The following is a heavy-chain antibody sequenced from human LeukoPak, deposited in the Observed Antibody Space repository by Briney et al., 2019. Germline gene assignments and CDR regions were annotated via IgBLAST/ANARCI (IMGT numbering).Heavy chain of an antibody. CDR2: IYSSGSA. J-gene: IGHJ5*02. D-gene: IGHD3-22*01. V-gene: IGHV4-59*08. CDR1: EASINNNF. Sequence: SETLSLTCTVTEASINNNFWTWIRQPPGKGLEWIGYIYSSGSAKYNPSLKSRVIISGDTSKNQISLNLTSVTAADTAVYYCARSRDSSGYRNNWFDPWGQGTLVTVSS. CDR3: ARSRDSSGYRNNWFDP.